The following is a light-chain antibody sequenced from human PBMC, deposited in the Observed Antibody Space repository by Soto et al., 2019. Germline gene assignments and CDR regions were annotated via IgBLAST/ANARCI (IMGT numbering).Light chain of an antibody. Sequence: EIAMTQSPATLSVSPGERATLSCRASQSISTELAWYQQIPGQPPRLLIYSASTRATGVPVRFTGSGSGSEFTLTISGLQSEDFAIYYCQQGHNWPLTFGQGTRLEI. CDR3: QQGHNWPLT. J-gene: IGKJ2*01. CDR2: SAS. CDR1: QSISTE. V-gene: IGKV3-15*01.